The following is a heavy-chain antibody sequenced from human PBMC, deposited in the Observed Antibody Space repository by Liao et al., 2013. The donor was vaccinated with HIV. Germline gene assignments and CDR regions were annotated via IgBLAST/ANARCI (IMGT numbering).Heavy chain of an antibody. CDR1: GDSISSGSYY. J-gene: IGHJ3*02. D-gene: IGHD4-17*01. CDR2: IYTSGST. V-gene: IGHV4-61*02. Sequence: QVQLQESGPGLVKPSQILSLTCSVSGDSISSGSYYWNWIRQPAGKGLEWIGRIYTSGSTNYNPSLKSRVTISVDTSKNQFSLQVSSVTAADTAVYYCARGGGMTTVTTASFDIWGRGTVVTVSS. CDR3: ARGGGMTTVTTASFDI.